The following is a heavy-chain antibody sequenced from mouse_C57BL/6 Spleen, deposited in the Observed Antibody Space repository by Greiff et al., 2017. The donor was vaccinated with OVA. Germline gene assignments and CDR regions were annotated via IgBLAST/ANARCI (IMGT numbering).Heavy chain of an antibody. D-gene: IGHD1-1*01. J-gene: IGHJ1*03. CDR1: GYTFTSYW. CDR3: ARRGTTVEPWYFDV. Sequence: QVQLQQPGAELVMPGASVKLSCKASGYTFTSYWMHWVKQRPGQGLEWIGEIDPSDSYTNYNQKFKGKSTLTVDKSSSTAYMQLSSLTSEDSAVYYGARRGTTVEPWYFDVWGTGTTVTVSS. CDR2: IDPSDSYT. V-gene: IGHV1-69*01.